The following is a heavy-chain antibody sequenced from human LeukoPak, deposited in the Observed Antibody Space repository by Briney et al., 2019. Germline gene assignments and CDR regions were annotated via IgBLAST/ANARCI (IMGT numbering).Heavy chain of an antibody. CDR2: ISGYNGHT. CDR3: ARVKQWQAKSTHYYYYYMDV. V-gene: IGHV1-18*01. D-gene: IGHD6-19*01. Sequence: GASVKVSCKASGYTFTRYGISWVRQAPGQGPEWMGWISGYNGHTNYAQKFQGRVTMTTDTSTSTAYMELSSLRSEDTAVYYCARVKQWQAKSTHYYYYYMDVWGKGTTVTISS. CDR1: GYTFTRYG. J-gene: IGHJ6*03.